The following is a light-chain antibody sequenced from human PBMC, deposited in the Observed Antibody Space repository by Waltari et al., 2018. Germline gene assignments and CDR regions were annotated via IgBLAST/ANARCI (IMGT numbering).Light chain of an antibody. V-gene: IGLV4-69*01. CDR2: VNSDGSH. CDR1: SGHSSNI. Sequence: QLVLTQSPSASASLVASVKLTCPLSSGHSSNILAWLQQQPEKGPRYLMKVNSDGSHSKGDEIPDRFSGSSSGAERYLTISSHQSEDETDYYCQTGGHGTWVFGGGTKLTVL. CDR3: QTGGHGTWV. J-gene: IGLJ3*02.